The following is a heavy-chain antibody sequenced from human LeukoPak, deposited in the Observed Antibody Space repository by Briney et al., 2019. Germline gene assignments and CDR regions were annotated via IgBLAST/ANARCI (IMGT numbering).Heavy chain of an antibody. CDR3: ATRGAARLNYYYMDV. Sequence: SGTLSLTCAVSGGSISSSNWWSWVRQPPGKGLEWIGEIYHSGSTNYNPSLKSRVTISVDKSKNQFSLKLSSVTAADTAVYYCATRGAARLNYYYMDVWGKGTTVTVSS. V-gene: IGHV4-4*02. CDR2: IYHSGST. J-gene: IGHJ6*03. D-gene: IGHD6-6*01. CDR1: GGSISSSNW.